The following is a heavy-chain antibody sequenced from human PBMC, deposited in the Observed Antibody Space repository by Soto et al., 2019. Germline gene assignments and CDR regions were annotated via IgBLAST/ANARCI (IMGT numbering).Heavy chain of an antibody. D-gene: IGHD5-12*01. J-gene: IGHJ6*02. CDR3: ARGGYSGYDDYYYYGMDV. V-gene: IGHV1-69*13. CDR1: GGTFSSYA. Sequence: SVKVSCKASGGTFSSYAISWVRQAPGQGLEWMGGIIPIFGTANYAQKFQGRVTITADESTSTAYMELSSLRSEDTVVYYCARGGYSGYDDYYYYGMDVWGHGTTVTVSS. CDR2: IIPIFGTA.